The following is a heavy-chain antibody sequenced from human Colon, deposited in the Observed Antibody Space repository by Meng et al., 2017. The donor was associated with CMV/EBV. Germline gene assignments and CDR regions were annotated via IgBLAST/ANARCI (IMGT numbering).Heavy chain of an antibody. CDR2: IKSKTDGGTT. Sequence: GESMKISCAASGFTFSNAWMSWVRQAPGKGLEWVGRIKSKTDGGTTDYAAPVKGRFTISRDDSKNTLYLQMNSLKTEDTAVYYCVPTVTTVYWGQGTLVTVSS. CDR1: GFTFSNAW. J-gene: IGHJ4*02. V-gene: IGHV3-15*01. CDR3: VPTVTTVY. D-gene: IGHD4-17*01.